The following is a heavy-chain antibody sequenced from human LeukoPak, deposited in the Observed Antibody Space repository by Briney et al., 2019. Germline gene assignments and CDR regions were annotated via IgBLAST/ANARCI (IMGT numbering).Heavy chain of an antibody. CDR1: GYTFTGYY. D-gene: IGHD3-10*01. Sequence: GASVKVSCKASGYTFTGYYMHWVRQAPGQGLEWMGGINPNSGGTNYAQKFQGRVTMTRDTSISTAYMELSRLRSDDTAVYYCARDEGGLLWSEGLHNFDYWGQGTLVTVSS. CDR3: ARDEGGLLWSEGLHNFDY. CDR2: INPNSGGT. V-gene: IGHV1-2*02. J-gene: IGHJ4*02.